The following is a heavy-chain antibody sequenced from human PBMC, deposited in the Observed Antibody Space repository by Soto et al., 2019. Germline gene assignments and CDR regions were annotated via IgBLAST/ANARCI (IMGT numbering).Heavy chain of an antibody. J-gene: IGHJ4*02. CDR1: GFTSRRNG. Sequence: GGPLRLSCATSGFTSRRNGVHWVRQAPGKGLERVAVISDDGSNKYYADCLKGRFTISRDNSKNTLYLQMNSLRAEDTAVYYCAKEWVYDTSGWSFDYWGQGT. D-gene: IGHD3-22*01. V-gene: IGHV3-30*18. CDR3: AKEWVYDTSGWSFDY. CDR2: ISDDGSNK.